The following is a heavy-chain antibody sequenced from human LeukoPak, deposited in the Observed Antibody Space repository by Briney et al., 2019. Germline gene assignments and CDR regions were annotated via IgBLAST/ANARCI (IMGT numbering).Heavy chain of an antibody. Sequence: GGSLRLSCAASGFTFSDYGIHWVCQAPGKGLEWVAVIWYDGTNKYYGDSVKGRFTISRDNSKNPLYLQMNGLRAEDTAVYYCAKDRGSYSTTADSWSQGTLVTVSS. V-gene: IGHV3-33*06. CDR3: AKDRGSYSTTADS. CDR1: GFTFSDYG. J-gene: IGHJ5*01. D-gene: IGHD1-26*01. CDR2: IWYDGTNK.